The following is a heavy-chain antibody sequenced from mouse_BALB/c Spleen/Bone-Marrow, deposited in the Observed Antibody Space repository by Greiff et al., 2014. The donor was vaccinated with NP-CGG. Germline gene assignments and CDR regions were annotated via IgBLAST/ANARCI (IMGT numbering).Heavy chain of an antibody. CDR1: GYSITSGYY. CDR2: ISYDGSN. J-gene: IGHJ2*01. Sequence: ESGTGLVKPSQSLSLTCSVTGYSITSGYYWNWIRQFPGNKLEWMGYISYDGSNNYNPSLKNRISITRDTSKNQFFLKLNSVTTEDTATYYCASGYDFFDYWGQGTTLTVSS. CDR3: ASGYDFFDY. V-gene: IGHV3-6*02. D-gene: IGHD2-2*01.